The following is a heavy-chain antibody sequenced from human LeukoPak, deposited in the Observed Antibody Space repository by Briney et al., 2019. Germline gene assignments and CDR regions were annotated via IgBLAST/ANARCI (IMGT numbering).Heavy chain of an antibody. Sequence: GGSLRLSCVASGFSFSSYSTNWVRQAPGKGLEWVADIKQDGSEKYYVDSVKGRFTISRDNAKNSLYLQMNSLRAEDTAVYYCARGSYGYYFDYWGQGTLVTVSS. V-gene: IGHV3-7*01. CDR3: ARGSYGYYFDY. CDR1: GFSFSSYS. D-gene: IGHD1-26*01. J-gene: IGHJ4*02. CDR2: IKQDGSEK.